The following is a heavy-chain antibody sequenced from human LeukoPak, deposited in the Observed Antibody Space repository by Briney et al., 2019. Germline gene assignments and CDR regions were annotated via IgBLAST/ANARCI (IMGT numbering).Heavy chain of an antibody. D-gene: IGHD3-10*01. CDR3: ARELWSGESY. CDR1: GFTFSSYE. V-gene: IGHV3-48*03. CDR2: ISSSGSTI. Sequence: PGGSLRLSCAASGFTFSSYEMNWVRQAPGKGLEWVSYISSSGSTIYYADSVKGRFTISRDNAKNSLYLQMNSLRAEDTAVYYCARELWSGESYWGQGTLVTVSS. J-gene: IGHJ4*02.